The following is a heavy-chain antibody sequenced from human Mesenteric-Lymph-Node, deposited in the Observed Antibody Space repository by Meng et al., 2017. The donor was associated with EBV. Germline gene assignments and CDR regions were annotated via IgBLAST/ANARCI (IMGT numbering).Heavy chain of an antibody. V-gene: IGHV4-39*01. D-gene: IGHD2-15*01. CDR2: IYFTGST. Sequence: QVQMKEAGPGLVNPSETLSLPWNVAGDSGSSGNNYWSWIRPSAGRGMEWIGNIYFTGSTPYNPSLKRRVTISVDTSKNQFSVNLSSVTAADTAVYYCARQVAATFSGLAFDSWGQRTLVTVSS. J-gene: IGHJ4*02. CDR1: GDSGSSGNNY. CDR3: ARQVAATFSGLAFDS.